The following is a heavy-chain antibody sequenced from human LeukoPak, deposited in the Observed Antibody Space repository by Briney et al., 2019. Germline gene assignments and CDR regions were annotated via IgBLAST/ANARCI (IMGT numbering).Heavy chain of an antibody. D-gene: IGHD3-22*01. J-gene: IGHJ4*02. CDR1: GGSISSSTYY. Sequence: SETLSLTCTVSGGSISSSTYYWGWIRQPPGKGLEWIGSIYYSGSTYYNPSLKSRVTISVDTSKNQFSLKLSSVTASDSAMYYCARNSDSSGYQYFDYWGQGTLVTVSS. V-gene: IGHV4-39*07. CDR2: IYYSGST. CDR3: ARNSDSSGYQYFDY.